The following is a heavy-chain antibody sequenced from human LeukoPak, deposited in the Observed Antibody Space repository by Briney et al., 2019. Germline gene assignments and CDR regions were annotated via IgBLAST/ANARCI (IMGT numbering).Heavy chain of an antibody. Sequence: RASVKVSCKASGYTFTGYYMHWVRQTPGQGLEWMGWINPDSGGTNYAQKFQGRVTMTRDTSISTAYMELSRLISDGTAVYYCASRCSGAFRCYGMDVWGQGTTVTVSS. J-gene: IGHJ6*02. CDR1: GYTFTGYY. V-gene: IGHV1-2*02. D-gene: IGHD6-19*01. CDR2: INPDSGGT. CDR3: ASRCSGAFRCYGMDV.